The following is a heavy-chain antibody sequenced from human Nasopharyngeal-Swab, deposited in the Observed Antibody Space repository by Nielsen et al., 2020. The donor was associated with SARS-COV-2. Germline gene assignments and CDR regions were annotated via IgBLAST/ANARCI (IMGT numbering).Heavy chain of an antibody. D-gene: IGHD6-13*01. Sequence: GESLTLSCAASGFTFSSYAMSWVRQAPGKGLEWVSAISGSGGSTYYADSVKGRFTISRDNSKNTLYLQMNSLRAEDTAVYYCARGSSRGMFDYWGQGTLVTVSS. V-gene: IGHV3-23*01. CDR2: ISGSGGST. J-gene: IGHJ4*02. CDR3: ARGSSRGMFDY. CDR1: GFTFSSYA.